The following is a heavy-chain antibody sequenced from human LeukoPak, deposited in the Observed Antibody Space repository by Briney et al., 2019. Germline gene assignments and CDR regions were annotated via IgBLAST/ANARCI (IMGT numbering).Heavy chain of an antibody. CDR1: GVSFSGYY. CDR2: INHSGST. D-gene: IGHD3-22*01. CDR3: AARHYDSSGSQVGTFDY. Sequence: PSETLSLTCAVYGVSFSGYYWSWLRQPPGKGLEGVGEINHSGSTNYNPSLKSRVTISVDTSKNQFSLKLSSVTAADTAVYYCAARHYDSSGSQVGTFDYWGQGTLVTVSS. V-gene: IGHV4-34*01. J-gene: IGHJ4*02.